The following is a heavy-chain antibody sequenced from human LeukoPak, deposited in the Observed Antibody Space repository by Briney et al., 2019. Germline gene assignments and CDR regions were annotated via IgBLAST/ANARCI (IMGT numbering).Heavy chain of an antibody. J-gene: IGHJ4*02. V-gene: IGHV4-4*02. CDR1: GGSISSSNW. Sequence: SETLSLTCAVSGGSISSSNWWTWVRQPPGKGLEWIGEVYHSGSTNYNPSLKSRVTISVDKSKNQFSLKLSSVTAADTAVYYCARGMGDSSSWYPFDYWGQGTLVTVSS. CDR3: ARGMGDSSSWYPFDY. CDR2: VYHSGST. D-gene: IGHD6-13*01.